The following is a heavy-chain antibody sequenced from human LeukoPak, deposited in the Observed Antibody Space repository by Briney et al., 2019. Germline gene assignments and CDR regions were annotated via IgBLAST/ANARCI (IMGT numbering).Heavy chain of an antibody. Sequence: GASVKVSCKASGYTVTSYYMHWVRQAPGQELEWMGIINPRGGSTSYAQKFQGRVTMTRDTSTSTVYMELSSLRSEDTAVYYCARQAYDILTGPLDIWGQGTMVTVSS. D-gene: IGHD3-9*01. V-gene: IGHV1-46*01. CDR1: GYTVTSYY. CDR2: INPRGGST. J-gene: IGHJ3*02. CDR3: ARQAYDILTGPLDI.